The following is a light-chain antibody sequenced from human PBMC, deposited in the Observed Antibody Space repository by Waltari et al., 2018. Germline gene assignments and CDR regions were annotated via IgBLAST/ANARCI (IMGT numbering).Light chain of an antibody. CDR3: QVWDSSSDHWV. CDR1: NIGSKS. V-gene: IGLV3-21*02. J-gene: IGLJ3*02. Sequence: SYVLTQPPSVSVAPGQTARITCGGTNIGSKSAHWYQQKPGQAPVLVVFDDSDRPSGTPERFSGSNSGNTATLTISRVEAGDEADYYCQVWDSSSDHWVFGGGTKLTVL. CDR2: DDS.